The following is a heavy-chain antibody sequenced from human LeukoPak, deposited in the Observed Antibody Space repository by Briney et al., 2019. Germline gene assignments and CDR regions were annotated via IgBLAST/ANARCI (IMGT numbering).Heavy chain of an antibody. CDR3: ARHSRALGNYYHYTDV. CDR1: GYSFTSYW. Sequence: GESLKISCKGSGYSFTSYWIGWVRQMPGKGLEWMGIIYPGDSDTRYSPSFQGQVTISADKSISTAYLQWSSLKASDTAMYYCARHSRALGNYYHYTDVWGKGTTVTISS. J-gene: IGHJ6*03. V-gene: IGHV5-51*01. CDR2: IYPGDSDT.